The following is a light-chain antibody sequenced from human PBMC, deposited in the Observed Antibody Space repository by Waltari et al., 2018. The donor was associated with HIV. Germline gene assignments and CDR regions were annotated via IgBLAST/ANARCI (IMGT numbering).Light chain of an antibody. CDR1: QRFGDY. J-gene: IGKJ4*01. CDR3: QQRSNWLRSGLT. CDR2: DSS. V-gene: IGKV3-11*01. Sequence: EVVLTQSPDTLSLSPGERATLSCRASQRFGDYLVWYQQKPGQGPRLLIYDSSDSDTGIPARFSCSGSGTDFTLTISSLEPEDFAVYYCQQRSNWLRSGLTFGGGTKVDIK.